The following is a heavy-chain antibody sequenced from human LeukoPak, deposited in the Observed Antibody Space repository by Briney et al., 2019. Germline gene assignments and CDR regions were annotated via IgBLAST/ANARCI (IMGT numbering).Heavy chain of an antibody. Sequence: GGSLRLSCTASGLTFSNYAMNWVRQAPGQGLEYLSTITCSGSRTYYADSVQGRFTISRDNSKNTLYLQMNSLRAEDTAVYYCAKDRRLAAFDYGGQGTLVTVSS. J-gene: IGHJ4*02. CDR3: AKDRRLAAFDY. CDR1: GLTFSNYA. V-gene: IGHV3-23*01. CDR2: ITCSGSRT. D-gene: IGHD6-25*01.